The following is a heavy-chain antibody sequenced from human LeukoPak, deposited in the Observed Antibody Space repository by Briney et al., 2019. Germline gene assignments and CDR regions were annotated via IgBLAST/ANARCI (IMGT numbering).Heavy chain of an antibody. D-gene: IGHD1-26*01. CDR2: INQDGSAK. J-gene: IGHJ4*02. Sequence: GGSLRLSCAASGFTFSSYWTTWFRQAPGKRLEWAANINQDGSAKYYVDSVKGRFTVSRDNAETSVFLQMNSLRNEDTAVYFCASWVGRDNWGQGTLVTVSS. CDR1: GFTFSSYW. CDR3: ASWVGRDN. V-gene: IGHV3-7*01.